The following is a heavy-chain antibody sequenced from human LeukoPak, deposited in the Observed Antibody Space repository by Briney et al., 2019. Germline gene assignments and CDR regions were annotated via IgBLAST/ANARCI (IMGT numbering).Heavy chain of an antibody. CDR2: ISSSSSYI. CDR1: GFTFSSYS. Sequence: GGSLRLSRAASGFTFSSYSMNWVRQAPGKGLEWVSSISSSSSYIYYADSVKGRFTISRDNAKNSLYLQMNSLRAEDTAVYYCARDIVATIEGRDYWGPGTLVTVSS. CDR3: ARDIVATIEGRDY. V-gene: IGHV3-21*01. J-gene: IGHJ4*02. D-gene: IGHD5-12*01.